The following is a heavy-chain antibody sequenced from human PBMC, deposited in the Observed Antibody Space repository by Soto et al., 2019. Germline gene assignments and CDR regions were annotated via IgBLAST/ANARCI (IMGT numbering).Heavy chain of an antibody. CDR3: ARDSRFGYYYGMDV. CDR2: IIPIFGTA. V-gene: IGHV1-69*13. J-gene: IGHJ6*02. Sequence: SVKVSCKASGGTFSIYAISWVRQAPGQGLEWMGGIIPIFGTANYAQKFQGRVTITADESTSTAYMELSSLRSEDTAVFYCARDSRFGYYYGMDVWGQGTTVTVSS. CDR1: GGTFSIYA. D-gene: IGHD3-3*01.